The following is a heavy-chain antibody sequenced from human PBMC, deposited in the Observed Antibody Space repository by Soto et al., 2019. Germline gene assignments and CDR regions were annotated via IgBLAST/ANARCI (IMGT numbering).Heavy chain of an antibody. D-gene: IGHD6-6*01. CDR1: YGSFSGYY. CDR3: ARGPGSSSSVRFLEY. J-gene: IGHJ4*02. V-gene: IGHV4-34*01. Sequence: PLSDTCAVYYGSFSGYYLSLILQTPVKGLELIWEINHSGSTKYNPSLKSRVTISVDTSKNQFSLKLSSVTAADTAVYYCARGPGSSSSVRFLEYWGQGTLVTVSS. CDR2: INHSGST.